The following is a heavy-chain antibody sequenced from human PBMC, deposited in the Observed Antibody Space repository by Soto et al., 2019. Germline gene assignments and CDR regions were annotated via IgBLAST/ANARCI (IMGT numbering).Heavy chain of an antibody. CDR2: IYYSGST. Sequence: PSETLFLTCTVSGGSISSSSYYWGWIRQPPGKGLEWIGSIYYSGSTYYNPSLKSRVTISVDTSKNQFSLKLSSVTAADTAVYYCASSPRGSYFDYWGQGTLVTVSS. J-gene: IGHJ4*02. D-gene: IGHD1-26*01. CDR1: GGSISSSSYY. V-gene: IGHV4-39*01. CDR3: ASSPRGSYFDY.